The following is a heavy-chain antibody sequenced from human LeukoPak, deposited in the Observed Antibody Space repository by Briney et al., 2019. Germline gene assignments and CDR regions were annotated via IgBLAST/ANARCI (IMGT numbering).Heavy chain of an antibody. CDR1: GFTFSSYA. D-gene: IGHD5-18*01. J-gene: IGHJ4*02. CDR2: IIGSGGDT. Sequence: PGGSLRLSCAASGFTFSSYAMSWVRQAPGKGLEWVSTIIGSGGDTYYADSVKGRFTISRDTSKNTLYLQMKSLRAEDTAVYYCAKAGYSYDHWGQGTLVTVSS. CDR3: AKAGYSYDH. V-gene: IGHV3-23*01.